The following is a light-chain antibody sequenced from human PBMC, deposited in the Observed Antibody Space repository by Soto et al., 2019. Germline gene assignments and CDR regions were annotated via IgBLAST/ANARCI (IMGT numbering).Light chain of an antibody. CDR1: SSDGGYNY. Sequence: QSVLTQPPSASGSPGQSVTISCTGTSSDGGYNYVSWYQQHLGKAPQLIIYEVSQRPSGFPDRFSGSKSGNTASLTVSGLQTEDEADYSCSAYAGSNNFVFGSGTKVTVL. V-gene: IGLV2-8*01. CDR2: EVS. J-gene: IGLJ1*01. CDR3: SAYAGSNNFV.